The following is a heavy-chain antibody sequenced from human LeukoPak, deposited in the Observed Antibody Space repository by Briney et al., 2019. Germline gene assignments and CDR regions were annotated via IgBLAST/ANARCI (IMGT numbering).Heavy chain of an antibody. D-gene: IGHD3-3*02. CDR1: GFTVSSHY. Sequence: GGSLRLSCAASGFTVSSHYMSWVRQAPGKGLEWVSLIYSSGSTFYADSVRGRFTISRDSSKNTLYLQMHSLRPEDTAVYFCARDSSSFPHYFDYWGQGTLVTVSS. CDR3: ARDSSSFPHYFDY. J-gene: IGHJ4*02. CDR2: IYSSGST. V-gene: IGHV3-53*01.